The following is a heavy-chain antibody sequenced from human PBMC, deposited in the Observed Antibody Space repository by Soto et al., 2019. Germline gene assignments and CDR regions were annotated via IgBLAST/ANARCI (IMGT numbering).Heavy chain of an antibody. Sequence: QVQLQESGPGLVKPSQTLSLTCSVSGVSITSSDSYWSLIRQPPGKGLEWIGYINSSGRAYYKPSLDSLVSRSIDTATNQFALRLTSVTVADTAVYFCASFSTLGKDYGVHVWGQGTTVTVSS. CDR2: INSSGRA. CDR3: ASFSTLGKDYGVHV. V-gene: IGHV4-30-4*01. J-gene: IGHJ6*02. CDR1: GVSITSSDSY. D-gene: IGHD3-3*02.